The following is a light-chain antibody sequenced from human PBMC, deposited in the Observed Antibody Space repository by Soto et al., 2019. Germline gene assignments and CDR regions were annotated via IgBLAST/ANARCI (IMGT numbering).Light chain of an antibody. CDR2: AAS. CDR3: QQSYTHRLT. J-gene: IGKJ4*01. Sequence: DIQMTQSPSSLSASVGDRVTITCRASQSISSYLNWYQQKPGKAPKLLIYAASSLQSGFPSRFSGSGSGTDFTLTISSLQPEDFATYYCQQSYTHRLTFGGGTKVEIK. CDR1: QSISSY. V-gene: IGKV1-39*01.